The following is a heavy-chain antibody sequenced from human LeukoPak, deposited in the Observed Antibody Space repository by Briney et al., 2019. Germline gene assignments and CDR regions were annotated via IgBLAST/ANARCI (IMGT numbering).Heavy chain of an antibody. CDR3: ARGRDYAFDV. J-gene: IGHJ3*01. V-gene: IGHV3-48*02. Sequence: GGPLRLSCAVSGXALSSDSMNWVRRSPGKGLEWIAHSSIHNGDVNYADSVKGRFTISRDNTKNSLYLQLESLRDEDTGVYYCARGRDYAFDVWGQGTMVTVSS. CDR1: GXALSSDS. D-gene: IGHD3-10*01. CDR2: SSIHNGDV.